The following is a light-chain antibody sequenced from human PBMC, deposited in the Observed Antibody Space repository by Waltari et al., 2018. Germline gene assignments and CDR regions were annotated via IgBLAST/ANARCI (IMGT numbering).Light chain of an antibody. CDR3: HSYVDTYHV. Sequence: NFVLTQPLSVSESPGKTVTISCTGSSGSIASNYVQSYRQRPGSAPPTVISEDGRRPPGVPDRFSGSIDRSANSASLSNSGRMTEDEGDYYCHSYVDTYHVFGGGTKLTVL. CDR2: EDG. CDR1: SGSIASNY. J-gene: IGLJ3*02. V-gene: IGLV6-57*02.